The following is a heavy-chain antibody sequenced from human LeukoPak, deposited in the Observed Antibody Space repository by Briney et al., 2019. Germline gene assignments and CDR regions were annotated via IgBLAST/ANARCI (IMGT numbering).Heavy chain of an antibody. J-gene: IGHJ4*02. CDR2: IIPIFGTA. Sequence: SVKVSCKXSGGTFSSYAISWERQAPGQGLEWMGGIIPIFGTANYAQKFQGRVTITADESTSTAYMELSSLRSEDTAVYYCARGRMKWLCDYWGQGTLVTVSS. V-gene: IGHV1-69*01. CDR1: GGTFSSYA. D-gene: IGHD3-22*01. CDR3: ARGRMKWLCDY.